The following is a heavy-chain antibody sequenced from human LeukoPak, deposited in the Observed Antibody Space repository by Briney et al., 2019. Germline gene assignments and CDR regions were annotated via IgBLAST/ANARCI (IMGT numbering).Heavy chain of an antibody. CDR2: IYSGGST. Sequence: GSLRLSCAAPGFTFSSYAMSWVRQAPGKGLDWVSVIYSGGSTYYADSVKGRFTISRDNSKNTLYLQMNSLRAEDTAVYYCARDGFYYDSSGPFDYWGQGTLVTVSS. CDR3: ARDGFYYDSSGPFDY. D-gene: IGHD3-22*01. V-gene: IGHV3-53*01. J-gene: IGHJ4*02. CDR1: GFTFSSYA.